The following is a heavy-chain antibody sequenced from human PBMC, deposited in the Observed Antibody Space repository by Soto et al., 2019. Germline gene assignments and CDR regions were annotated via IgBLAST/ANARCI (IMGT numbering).Heavy chain of an antibody. CDR2: INAGNGNT. D-gene: IGHD1-26*01. CDR3: ARGDPTKSWFDP. CDR1: GYTFTSYA. Sequence: ASVKVSCKASGYTFTSYAMHWVRQAPGQRLEWMGWINAGNGNTKYSQKFQGRVTITRDTSASTAYMELSSLRSEDTAVYYCARGDPTKSWFDPWGQGTLVTVSS. J-gene: IGHJ5*02. V-gene: IGHV1-3*01.